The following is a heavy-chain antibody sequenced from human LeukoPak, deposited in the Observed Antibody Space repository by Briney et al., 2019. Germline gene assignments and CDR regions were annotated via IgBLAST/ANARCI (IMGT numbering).Heavy chain of an antibody. D-gene: IGHD3-10*01. CDR3: AKDIGWFGELTGLDY. J-gene: IGHJ4*02. CDR2: ISWNSGSI. Sequence: GGSLRLSCAASGFTFSSYWMHWVRQAPGKGLEWVSGISWNSGSIGYADSVKGRFTISRDNAKNSLYLRMNSLRAEDTDLYYCAKDIGWFGELTGLDYWGQGTLVTVSS. CDR1: GFTFSSYW. V-gene: IGHV3-9*01.